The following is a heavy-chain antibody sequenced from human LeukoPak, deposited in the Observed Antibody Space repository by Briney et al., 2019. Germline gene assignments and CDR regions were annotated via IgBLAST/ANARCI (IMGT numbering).Heavy chain of an antibody. V-gene: IGHV4-39*07. D-gene: IGHD6-19*01. CDR3: ARGFSGKQWPTRKSSDGMDV. J-gene: IGHJ6*02. CDR2: MFYSAST. CDR1: GDSISSGDYY. Sequence: SETLSLTCTVSGDSISSGDYYWGWIRQPPGKGLEWIGNMFYSASTYSNPSLESRVTISVDTSKNQFSLKLNSVTAADTAVYYCARGFSGKQWPTRKSSDGMDVWGQGTTVIVSS.